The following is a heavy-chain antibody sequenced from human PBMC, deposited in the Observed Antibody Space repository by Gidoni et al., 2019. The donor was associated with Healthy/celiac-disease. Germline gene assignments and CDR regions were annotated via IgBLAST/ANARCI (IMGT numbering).Heavy chain of an antibody. CDR2: ISWEGGST. CDR1: GFTFDDYA. Sequence: EVQLVESGGVVVQPGGSLRLSCAASGFTFDDYAMHWVRQAPGKGLEWVSLISWEGGSTYYADSVKGRFTISRDNSKNSLYLQMNSLRAEDTALYYCAKEHISGGSCYFDYWGQGTLVTVSS. CDR3: AKEHISGGSCYFDY. V-gene: IGHV3-43D*04. D-gene: IGHD2-15*01. J-gene: IGHJ4*02.